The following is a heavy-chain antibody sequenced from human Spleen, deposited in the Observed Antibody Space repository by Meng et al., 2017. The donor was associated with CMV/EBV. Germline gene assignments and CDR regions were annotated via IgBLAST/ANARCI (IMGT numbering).Heavy chain of an antibody. J-gene: IGHJ4*02. Sequence: GGSLRLSCKGSGYTFANYWIGWVRQMPGKGLEWMGIIYPGDSETRYGPSFQGHVTISVDKSITTAFLQWSSLKASDTAMYYCGRLLPGYSNSWYYFDFWGQGTLVTVSS. V-gene: IGHV5-51*01. CDR2: IYPGDSET. CDR3: GRLLPGYSNSWYYFDF. D-gene: IGHD6-13*01. CDR1: GYTFANYW.